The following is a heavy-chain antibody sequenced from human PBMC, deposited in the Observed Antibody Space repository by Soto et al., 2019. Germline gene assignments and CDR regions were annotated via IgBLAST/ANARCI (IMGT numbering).Heavy chain of an antibody. V-gene: IGHV3-21*04. Sequence: GGSLRLSCSASGFKFNTYTMDWVRQARGRGLEWVSSISSVSSFIFYADSVKGRFTISRDNAKNSLHLQMDSLRAEDTAVYYCAKGVAHNARYIPFEYWGQGTLVTVSS. CDR2: ISSVSSFI. CDR3: AKGVAHNARYIPFEY. CDR1: GFKFNTYT. J-gene: IGHJ4*02. D-gene: IGHD2-15*01.